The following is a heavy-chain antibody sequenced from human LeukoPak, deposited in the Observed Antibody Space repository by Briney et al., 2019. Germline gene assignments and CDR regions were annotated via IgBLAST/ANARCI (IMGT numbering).Heavy chain of an antibody. J-gene: IGHJ5*02. CDR2: INHSGST. Sequence: SETLSLTCAVYGGSFSGYYWSWIRQPPGKGLEWIGEINHSGSTNYNPSLKSRVTISVDTSKNQFSLKLSSVTAADTAVYYCARQRTGIMITFGQQFDPWGQGTLVTVSS. CDR1: GGSFSGYY. CDR3: ARQRTGIMITFGQQFDP. D-gene: IGHD3-16*01. V-gene: IGHV4-34*01.